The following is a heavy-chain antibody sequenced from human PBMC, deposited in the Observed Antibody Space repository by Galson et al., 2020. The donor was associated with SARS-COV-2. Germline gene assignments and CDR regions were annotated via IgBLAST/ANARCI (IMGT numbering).Heavy chain of an antibody. Sequence: SQTLSLTCAVYGESFSGYLWSWIRQPPGKGQEWIGEIKHSGGTKYNPSLKSRVTISADTSKNQFSLKLSSVTAADTAVYYCARGRTDVSMIVVVITAASYYFDSWGQGNLVTVSS. CDR1: GESFSGYL. CDR2: IKHSGGT. D-gene: IGHD3-22*01. J-gene: IGHJ4*02. CDR3: ARGRTDVSMIVVVITAASYYFDS. V-gene: IGHV4-34*01.